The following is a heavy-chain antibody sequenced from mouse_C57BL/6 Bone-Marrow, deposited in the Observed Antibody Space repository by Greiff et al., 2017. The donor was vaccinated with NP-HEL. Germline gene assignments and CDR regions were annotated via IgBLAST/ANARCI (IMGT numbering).Heavy chain of an antibody. V-gene: IGHV1-81*01. J-gene: IGHJ4*01. CDR2: IYPRSGNT. Sequence: LQESGAELARPGASVKLSCKASGYTFTSYGISWVKQRTGQGLEWIGEIYPRSGNTYYNEKFKGKATLTADKSSSTAYMALRSLTSEDSAVYFCARNPPFGYYAMDYWGQGTSVTVSS. CDR3: ARNPPFGYYAMDY. CDR1: GYTFTSYG. D-gene: IGHD3-1*01.